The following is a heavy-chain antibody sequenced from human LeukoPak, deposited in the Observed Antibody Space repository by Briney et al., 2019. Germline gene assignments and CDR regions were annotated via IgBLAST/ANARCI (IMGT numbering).Heavy chain of an antibody. CDR2: INHSGST. Sequence: PSETLSLTCAVYGGSFSGYYGSWIRQPPGKGLEWIGEINHSGSTNYNPSLKSRVTISVDTSKNQFSLKLSSVTAADTAVYYCARGEGLAAFDIWGQGTMVTVSS. V-gene: IGHV4-34*01. CDR3: ARGEGLAAFDI. J-gene: IGHJ3*02. CDR1: GGSFSGYY. D-gene: IGHD3-3*02.